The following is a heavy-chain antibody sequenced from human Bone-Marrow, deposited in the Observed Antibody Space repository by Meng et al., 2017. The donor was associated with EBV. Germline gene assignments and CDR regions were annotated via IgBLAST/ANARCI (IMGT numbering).Heavy chain of an antibody. CDR1: GGTFSSDA. V-gene: IGHV1-69*01. CDR3: ASESGRGYTPDY. CDR2: LIPMSGAP. Sequence: QWQLGQAGAEVKKPVPSVKVSCKTSGGTFSSDAISWVLHAPGQGLEWMGGLIPMSGAPNYAQKFQGRVTITADESTSTHYMDLSSLRSEDTAVYYCASESGRGYTPDYWGQGTLVTVSS. J-gene: IGHJ4*02. D-gene: IGHD3-10*01.